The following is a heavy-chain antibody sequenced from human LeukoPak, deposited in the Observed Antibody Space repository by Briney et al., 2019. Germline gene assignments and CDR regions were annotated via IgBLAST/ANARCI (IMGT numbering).Heavy chain of an antibody. D-gene: IGHD4-17*01. CDR2: INHSGST. J-gene: IGHJ4*02. Sequence: SETLSLTCAVYGGSFSGYYWSWIRQAPGKGLEWIGEINHSGSTNYNPSLKSRVTISVDTSKNQFSLKLSSVTAADTAVYYCAREGGYGDYPFDYWGQGTLVTVSS. CDR3: AREGGYGDYPFDY. V-gene: IGHV4-34*01. CDR1: GGSFSGYY.